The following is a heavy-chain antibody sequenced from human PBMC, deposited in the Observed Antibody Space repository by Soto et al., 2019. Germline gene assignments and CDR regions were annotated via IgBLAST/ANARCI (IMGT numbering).Heavy chain of an antibody. CDR1: GGTFSSYA. V-gene: IGHV1-69*13. CDR2: IIPIFGTA. CDR3: AKGIAAAGTWFDP. J-gene: IGHJ5*02. Sequence: SVKVSCKASGGTFSSYAISWVRQAPGQGLEWMGGIIPIFGTANYAQKFQGRVTITADESTSTAYMELSSLRSEDTAVYYCAKGIAAAGTWFDPWGQGTLVTVSS. D-gene: IGHD6-13*01.